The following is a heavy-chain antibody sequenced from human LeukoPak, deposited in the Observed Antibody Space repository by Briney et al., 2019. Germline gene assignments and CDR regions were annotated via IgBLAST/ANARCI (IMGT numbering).Heavy chain of an antibody. CDR1: AGTFSSYA. J-gene: IGHJ6*04. D-gene: IGHD3-10*01. V-gene: IGHV1-69*13. Sequence: SVKVSCKASAGTFSSYAISWVRQAPGQGLEWMGGIIPIFGTANYAQKFQGRVTITADESTSTAYMELSSLRSEDTAVYYCAGGGYGSGSYFDYYYGMDVWGKGTTVTVSS. CDR3: AGGGYGSGSYFDYYYGMDV. CDR2: IIPIFGTA.